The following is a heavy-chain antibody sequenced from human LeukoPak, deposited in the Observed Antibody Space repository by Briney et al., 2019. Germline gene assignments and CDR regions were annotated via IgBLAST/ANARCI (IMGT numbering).Heavy chain of an antibody. V-gene: IGHV6-1*01. J-gene: IGHJ4*02. CDR1: GDSVSSNSAA. CDR2: TYYRSKWYT. D-gene: IGHD4-17*01. CDR3: ARGSDYSWVFDY. Sequence: SQTLSLTCAISGDSVSSNSAAWSRIRQSPSRGLEWLGRTYYRSKWYTDYAVSAKSRITINPDTSKNQFSLQLNSVTPEDTAVYYCARGSDYSWVFDYWGQGTLVTVSS.